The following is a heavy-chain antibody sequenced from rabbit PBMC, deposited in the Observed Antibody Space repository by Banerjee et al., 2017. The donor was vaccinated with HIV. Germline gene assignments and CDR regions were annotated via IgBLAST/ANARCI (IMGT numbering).Heavy chain of an antibody. CDR2: INSSSRNV. V-gene: IGHV1S45*01. Sequence: QEQLVESGGGLVKPEGSLTITCTASGFSFSNKYVMCWVRQAPGKGLEWIGCINSSSRNVVYASWATGRFTISRTSSTTVDLKMTSLTAADTATYFCARDPAGGGNYYTLWGPGTLVTVS. CDR1: GFSFSNKYV. D-gene: IGHD8-1*01. J-gene: IGHJ4*01. CDR3: ARDPAGGGNYYTL.